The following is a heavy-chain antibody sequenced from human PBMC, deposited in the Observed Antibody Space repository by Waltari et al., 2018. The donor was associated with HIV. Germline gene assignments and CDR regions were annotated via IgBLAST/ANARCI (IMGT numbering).Heavy chain of an antibody. CDR3: ARASRGVAVAGFDY. J-gene: IGHJ4*02. V-gene: IGHV3-21*01. CDR2: SRSRSSDI. CDR1: GFTFSSYT. D-gene: IGHD6-19*01. Sequence: EVQLVESGGGLVKPGGSLRLSCEASGFTFSSYTMNWVRQAPGKVAWWVSSSRSRSSDIYYSSSLKGRFTISRDNANDSLFLQMSSLRAEDMAVYYCARASRGVAVAGFDYWGQGILVTVSS.